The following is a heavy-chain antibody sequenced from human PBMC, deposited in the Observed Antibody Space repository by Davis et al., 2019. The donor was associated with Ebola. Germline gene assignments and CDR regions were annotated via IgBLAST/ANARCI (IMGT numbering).Heavy chain of an antibody. Sequence: MPSETLSLTCAVYGGSFSGYYWSWIRQPPGKGLEWIGEINHSGSTNYNPSLKSRVTISVDTSKNQFSLKLSSVTAADTAVYYCATEGYDSSGIDYWGQGTLVTVSS. CDR2: INHSGST. CDR1: GGSFSGYY. J-gene: IGHJ4*02. D-gene: IGHD3-22*01. CDR3: ATEGYDSSGIDY. V-gene: IGHV4-34*01.